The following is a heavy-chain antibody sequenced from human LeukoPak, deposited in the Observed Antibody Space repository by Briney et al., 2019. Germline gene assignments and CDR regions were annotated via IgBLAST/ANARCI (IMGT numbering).Heavy chain of an antibody. CDR2: ISGSGGST. CDR1: GFTFSSYS. V-gene: IGHV3-23*01. D-gene: IGHD4-23*01. CDR3: ATFSYAGNAGGSVGP. Sequence: GGSLRLSCAASGFTFSSYSMMWVRQAPGKGLEWVSAISGSGGSTYYADSVKGRFTISRDNSKNTLYLQMNSLRAEDTAVYYCATFSYAGNAGGSVGPWGQGTLVTVSS. J-gene: IGHJ5*02.